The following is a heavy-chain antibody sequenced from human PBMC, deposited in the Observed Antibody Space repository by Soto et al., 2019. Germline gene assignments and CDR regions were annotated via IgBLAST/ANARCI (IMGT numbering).Heavy chain of an antibody. CDR1: GYTFSNYA. D-gene: IGHD4-17*01. Sequence: QVQLVQSGAEVKKPRASVKVSCKASGYTFSNYATHWVRQAPGQRLEWMGWINAGNGKTKYSQNFQGRVTITRDTSASTAYMELSSLRSEDTAVYYCANNGDYYYYGMDVWGQGTTVTVSS. CDR3: ANNGDYYYYGMDV. V-gene: IGHV1-3*01. CDR2: INAGNGKT. J-gene: IGHJ6*02.